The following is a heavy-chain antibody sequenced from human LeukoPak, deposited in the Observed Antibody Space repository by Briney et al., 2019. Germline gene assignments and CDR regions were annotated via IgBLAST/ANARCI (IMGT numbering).Heavy chain of an antibody. V-gene: IGHV4-59*12. CDR2: IYYSGST. CDR1: GGSISSYY. J-gene: IGHJ4*02. CDR3: AKAGYSSGWYLDY. D-gene: IGHD6-19*01. Sequence: PSGTLSLACTVSGGSISSYYWSWIRQPPGKGLEWIGYIYYSGSTNYNPSLKSRVTISVDTSKNQFSLKLSSVTAADTAVYYCAKAGYSSGWYLDYWGQGTLVTVSS.